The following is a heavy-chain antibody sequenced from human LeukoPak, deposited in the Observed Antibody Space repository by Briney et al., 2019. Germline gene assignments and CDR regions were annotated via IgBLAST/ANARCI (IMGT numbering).Heavy chain of an antibody. D-gene: IGHD3-10*01. CDR3: ARQAMVRGVINY. CDR2: INHSGST. CDR1: GGSFSGYY. J-gene: IGHJ4*02. Sequence: SETLSLTCAVYGGSFSGYYWSWIRQPPGKGLEWIGEINHSGSTNYNPSLKSRVTISVDTSKNQFSLKLSSVIAADTAVYYCARQAMVRGVINYWGQGTLVTVSS. V-gene: IGHV4-34*01.